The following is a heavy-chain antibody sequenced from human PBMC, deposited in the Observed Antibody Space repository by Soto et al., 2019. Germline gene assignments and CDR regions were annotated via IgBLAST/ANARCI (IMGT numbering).Heavy chain of an antibody. Sequence: SVKVSCKASGYTFTSYGISWVRQAPGQGLEWMGWISAYNGNTNYAQKLQGRVTMTTDTSTSTAYMELRSLRSDDTAVYYCARGRAFGEFNWWFDYWGPGTLVTVSA. J-gene: IGHJ4*02. CDR2: ISAYNGNT. CDR1: GYTFTSYG. V-gene: IGHV1-18*04. D-gene: IGHD3-10*01. CDR3: ARGRAFGEFNWWFDY.